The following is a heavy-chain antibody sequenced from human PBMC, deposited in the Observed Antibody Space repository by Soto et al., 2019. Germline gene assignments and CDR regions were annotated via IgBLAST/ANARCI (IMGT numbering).Heavy chain of an antibody. CDR2: IYHSGST. Sequence: TSETLSLTCAVSGGSISSGGYSWSWIRQPPGKGLEWIGYIYHSGSTYYNPSLKSRVTISVDRSKNQFSLKLSSVTAADTAVYYCARDNHYDFWSGKNWFDPWGQGTLVTVSS. V-gene: IGHV4-30-2*01. CDR1: GGSISSGGYS. D-gene: IGHD3-3*01. J-gene: IGHJ5*02. CDR3: ARDNHYDFWSGKNWFDP.